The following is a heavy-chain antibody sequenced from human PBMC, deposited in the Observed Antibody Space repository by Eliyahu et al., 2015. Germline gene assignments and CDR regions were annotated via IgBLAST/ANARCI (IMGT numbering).Heavy chain of an antibody. D-gene: IGHD6-13*01. V-gene: IGHV3-21*02. Sequence: EVQLVESGGGLVKPGGSLXLSCAXSXFXFRPPWXSRVPPGPGKGLGWVATISASSDYVYXRDSVKGRFTISRDNAKDSLYLQMNSLRVEDTAVYYCARGYSSNMDWFESWGQGTQVTVSS. CDR3: ARGYSSNMDWFES. CDR1: XFXFRPPW. CDR2: ISASSDYV. J-gene: IGHJ5*01.